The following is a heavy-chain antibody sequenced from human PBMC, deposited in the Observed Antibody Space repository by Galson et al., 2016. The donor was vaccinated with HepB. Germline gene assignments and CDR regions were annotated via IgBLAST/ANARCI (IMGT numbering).Heavy chain of an antibody. CDR1: GGSIISSTYS. V-gene: IGHV4-39*07. CDR2: IYYSGRT. Sequence: SETLSLTCTVSGGSIISSTYSWAWIRQPPGKGLEWIGSIYYSGRTYYSPSLKSRVTISIDTSKNQFSLKMNSVTAADTAVFYCARQGLPFREVFDYWGQGTLVTVSS. J-gene: IGHJ4*02. D-gene: IGHD5-18*01. CDR3: ARQGLPFREVFDY.